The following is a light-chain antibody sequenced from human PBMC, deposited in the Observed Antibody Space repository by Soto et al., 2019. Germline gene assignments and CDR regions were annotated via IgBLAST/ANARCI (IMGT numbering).Light chain of an antibody. V-gene: IGKV3-11*01. Sequence: VVLTQSPATLSLSPGERATLSCRASENVRTFVDWYQQKPGQAPRLLISDTSNRATGIPARFSGSGSGTDFTLTISSLEPEDFAVYYCQQRSNWRITFGQGTRLEIK. CDR3: QQRSNWRIT. CDR2: DTS. CDR1: ENVRTF. J-gene: IGKJ5*01.